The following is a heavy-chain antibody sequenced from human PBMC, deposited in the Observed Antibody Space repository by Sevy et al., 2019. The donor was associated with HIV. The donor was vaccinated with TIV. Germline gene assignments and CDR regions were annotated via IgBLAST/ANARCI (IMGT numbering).Heavy chain of an antibody. CDR1: RFTFSSYW. J-gene: IGHJ6*02. CDR3: ARDFRQWPYDYYHGMDL. D-gene: IGHD6-19*01. CDR2: IKEDGSEK. V-gene: IGHV3-7*01. Sequence: GGSLRLSCAASRFTFSSYWMSWVRQAPGKGLEWVANIKEDGSEKNYVDSVKGRFTISRDNAEKSLYLQMNSLGVDEVAVYFWARDFRQWPYDYYHGMDLWGQATEVTVAS.